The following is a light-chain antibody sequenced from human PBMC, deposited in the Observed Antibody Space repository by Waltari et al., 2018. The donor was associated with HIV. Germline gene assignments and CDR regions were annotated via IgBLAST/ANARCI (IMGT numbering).Light chain of an antibody. CDR1: NVGSKR. J-gene: IGLJ3*02. V-gene: IGLV3-21*03. CDR3: QVWDFTTDHVV. CDR2: DEA. Sequence: SYILTQSPSVSVAPGKTAKISCGGDNVGSKRVHWYQQKAGQAPLLVVYDEAARPSGIPARFSGSNCGNTTTLTITRVEVGDEADYYCQVWDFTTDHVVFGGGTKLAVL.